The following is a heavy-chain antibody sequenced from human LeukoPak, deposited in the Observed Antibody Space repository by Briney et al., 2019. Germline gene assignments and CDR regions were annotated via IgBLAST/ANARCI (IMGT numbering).Heavy chain of an antibody. J-gene: IGHJ4*02. CDR1: GYTFTSYG. Sequence: PVASVKVSCKASGYTFTSYGISWVRQAPGQGLEWMGWISAYNGNTNYAQKLQGRVTMTTDTSTSTAYMELRSLRSDDTAVYYCARDSITMIVVVIPFDYWGQGTLVTVSS. V-gene: IGHV1-18*01. CDR2: ISAYNGNT. CDR3: ARDSITMIVVVIPFDY. D-gene: IGHD3-22*01.